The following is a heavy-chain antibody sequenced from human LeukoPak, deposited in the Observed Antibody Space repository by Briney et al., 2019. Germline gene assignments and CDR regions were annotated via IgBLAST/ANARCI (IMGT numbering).Heavy chain of an antibody. CDR2: IIPIFGTA. CDR3: ARAQVYCSGGSCYSYGFDY. V-gene: IGHV1-69*01. D-gene: IGHD2-15*01. CDR1: GGTFSSYA. Sequence: SVKVSCKASGGTFSSYAISWVRQAPGQGLEWMGGIIPIFGTANYAQKFQGRVTITADESTSTAYMELSSLRSEDTAVYYCARAQVYCSGGSCYSYGFDYWGQGTLVTVSS. J-gene: IGHJ4*02.